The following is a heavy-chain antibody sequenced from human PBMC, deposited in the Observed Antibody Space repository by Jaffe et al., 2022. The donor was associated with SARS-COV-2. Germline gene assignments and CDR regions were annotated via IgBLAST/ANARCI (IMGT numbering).Heavy chain of an antibody. D-gene: IGHD3-10*01. J-gene: IGHJ3*01. CDR2: LNTHNGDT. CDR3: AREPYYYGSGAWAGFDF. CDR1: GYTFTSYG. Sequence: QVQLVQSGAEVKKPGASVKVSCKASGYTFTSYGLSWVRQAPGQRPEWMGWLNTHNGDTNYAQKFQGRVTMTTDTSTSTAYMELRSLRSDDTAVYYCAREPYYYGSGAWAGFDFWGQGSMVTVSS. V-gene: IGHV1-18*01.